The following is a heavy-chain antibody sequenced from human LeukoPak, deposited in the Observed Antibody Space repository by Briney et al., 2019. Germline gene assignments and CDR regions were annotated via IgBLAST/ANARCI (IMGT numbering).Heavy chain of an antibody. CDR1: DGSISSSSYY. Sequence: SETLSLTCIVSDGSISSSSYYWGWIRQPPGKGLECIGNRFYTGETFYNPSLNSRVTISVDTSKSQFSLRLSSVTAADTAVYYCARTDSGRYSYFDYWGQGTLVTVSS. D-gene: IGHD1-26*01. V-gene: IGHV4-39*01. J-gene: IGHJ4*02. CDR2: RFYTGET. CDR3: ARTDSGRYSYFDY.